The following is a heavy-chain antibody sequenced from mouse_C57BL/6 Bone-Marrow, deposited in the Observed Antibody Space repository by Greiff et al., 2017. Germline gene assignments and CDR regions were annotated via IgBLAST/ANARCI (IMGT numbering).Heavy chain of an antibody. Sequence: EVMLVESGGDLVKPGGSLKLSCAASGFTFSSYGMSWVRQTPDKRLEWVATISSGGSYTYYPDSVKGRFTISRDNAKNTLYLQMSSLKSEDTAMYYCARHCSNFAMDYWGQGTSVTVSS. J-gene: IGHJ4*01. V-gene: IGHV5-6*01. CDR3: ARHCSNFAMDY. CDR1: GFTFSSYG. D-gene: IGHD2-5*01. CDR2: ISSGGSYT.